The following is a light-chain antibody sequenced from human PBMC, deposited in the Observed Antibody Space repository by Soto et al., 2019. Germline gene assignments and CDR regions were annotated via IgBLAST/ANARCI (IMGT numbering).Light chain of an antibody. Sequence: EIVLTQSPGTLSLSPGERVTLSCRASQSVSSSYLAWYQQKPGQAPRLLIYGASSRATGIPDRFSGSGSWTDFTLTISRLEPEDFAVYYWHQYGTTPPWTFGQGTKVEIK. V-gene: IGKV3-20*01. J-gene: IGKJ1*01. CDR2: GAS. CDR3: HQYGTTPPWT. CDR1: QSVSSSY.